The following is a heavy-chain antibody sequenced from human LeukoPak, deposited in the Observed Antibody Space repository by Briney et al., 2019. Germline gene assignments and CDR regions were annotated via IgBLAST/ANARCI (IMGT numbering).Heavy chain of an antibody. Sequence: SETLSLTCTVSGGSISSYYWSWIRQPPGKGLEWIGYIYYSGSTNYNPSLKSRVTISVDTSKNQFSLKLSSVTAADTAVYYCARAPLAVAVLFDYWGQGTLVTVSS. V-gene: IGHV4-59*01. CDR2: IYYSGST. CDR1: GGSISSYY. CDR3: ARAPLAVAVLFDY. J-gene: IGHJ4*02. D-gene: IGHD6-19*01.